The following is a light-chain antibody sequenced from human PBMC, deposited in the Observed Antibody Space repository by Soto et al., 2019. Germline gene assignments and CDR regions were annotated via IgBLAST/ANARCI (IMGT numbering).Light chain of an antibody. CDR3: ATWDDSLHGYV. CDR2: SSN. CDR1: NCNIGGNK. J-gene: IGLJ1*01. V-gene: IGLV1-44*01. Sequence: HSVLTQPPSASTTPGQRVTISCSGSNCNIGGNKVNWYRQLPGTAPKLLIYSSNQRPSGVPDRFSSSKSGTSASLAISGLQSEDEANYYCATWDDSLHGYVFGTGTKVTVL.